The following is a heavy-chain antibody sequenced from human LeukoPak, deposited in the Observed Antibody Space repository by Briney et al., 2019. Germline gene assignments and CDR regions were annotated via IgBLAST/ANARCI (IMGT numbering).Heavy chain of an antibody. CDR2: INPSGSHT. V-gene: IGHV1-46*01. CDR1: GYTFTNYY. Sequence: ASVKVSCKASGYTFTNYYMHWVRQAPGQGLEWMGMINPSGSHTSYAQKFQGRVTMTRDMSTSTVYMELSSLRSEDTAVYYCARLYYYDSSGDYWGQGTLVTVSS. CDR3: ARLYYYDSSGDY. D-gene: IGHD3-22*01. J-gene: IGHJ4*02.